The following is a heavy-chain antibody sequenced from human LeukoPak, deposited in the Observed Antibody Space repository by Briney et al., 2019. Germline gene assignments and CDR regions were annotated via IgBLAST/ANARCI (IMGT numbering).Heavy chain of an antibody. CDR2: IYYSGST. CDR1: GGSISSYY. CDR3: ARDRYYFDY. J-gene: IGHJ4*02. Sequence: ASETLSLTCTVSGGSISSYYWSWIRQPPGKGLEWIGYIYYSGSTNYNPSLKSRVTISVDTSKNQFSLKLSSVTAADTAVYYCARDRYYFDYWGQGTLVTVSS. V-gene: IGHV4-59*01.